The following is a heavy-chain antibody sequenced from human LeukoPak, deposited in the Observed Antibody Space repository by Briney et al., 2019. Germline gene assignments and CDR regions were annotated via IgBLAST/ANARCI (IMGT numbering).Heavy chain of an antibody. CDR3: ARETVVTAMTLS. CDR1: GGSISSSSYY. D-gene: IGHD2-21*02. J-gene: IGHJ4*02. Sequence: SETLSLTCTVSGGSISSSSYYWGWIRQPPGKGLEWIGSIYYSGSTYYNPSLKSRVTISVDTSKNQFSLKLSSVTAADTAVYYCARETVVTAMTLSWGQGTLVTVSS. CDR2: IYYSGST. V-gene: IGHV4-39*07.